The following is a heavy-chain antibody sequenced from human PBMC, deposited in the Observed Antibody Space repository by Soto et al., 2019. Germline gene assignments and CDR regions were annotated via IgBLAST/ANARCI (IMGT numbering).Heavy chain of an antibody. CDR3: AKAPKNVHQYYFDY. CDR1: GFTFSSCA. D-gene: IGHD6-6*01. J-gene: IGHJ4*02. CDR2: TSGSGGST. Sequence: EVQLLESGGGLVQPGGSLRLSCAASGFTFSSCAMNWVRQAPGKGLEWVSGTSGSGGSTSYAESVKGRFTISRDNSQRTLYLQMNILRAEDTAVYYCAKAPKNVHQYYFDYWGQGTLVTVSS. V-gene: IGHV3-23*01.